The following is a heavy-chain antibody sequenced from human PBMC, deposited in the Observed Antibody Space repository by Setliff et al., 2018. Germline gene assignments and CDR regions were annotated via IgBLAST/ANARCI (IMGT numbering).Heavy chain of an antibody. CDR1: GDSITSNSYH. J-gene: IGHJ4*02. CDR3: ASGLNWLSSTEFDY. V-gene: IGHV4-39*07. CDR2: IYYSGST. D-gene: IGHD1-20*01. Sequence: SETLSLTCTVSGDSITSNSYHWGWIRQPPGKGLEWIATIYYSGSTYYNPSLKSRVTISLDTSKNQFSLKLTSVTAADTAVYYCASGLNWLSSTEFDYWGQGTLVTVSS.